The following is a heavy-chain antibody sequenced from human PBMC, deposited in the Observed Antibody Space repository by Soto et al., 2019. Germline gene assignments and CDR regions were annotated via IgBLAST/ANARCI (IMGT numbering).Heavy chain of an antibody. D-gene: IGHD6-19*01. J-gene: IGHJ4*02. V-gene: IGHV1-69*01. Sequence: QVQLLQSGAEMKKPGSSVRVSCKPSGDNFNTYTITWVRQAPGQGLEWMGGIIPIYGAASYAQKFQDRVSITADGFTNTVYMELSSLTSEDTALYYCAARVSVAGPAIDYWGQGTRVTVSS. CDR1: GDNFNTYT. CDR2: IIPIYGAA. CDR3: AARVSVAGPAIDY.